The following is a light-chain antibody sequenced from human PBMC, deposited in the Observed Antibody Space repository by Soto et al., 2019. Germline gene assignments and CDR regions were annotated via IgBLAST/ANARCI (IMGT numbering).Light chain of an antibody. V-gene: IGKV3-15*01. CDR1: QSVSSN. Sequence: EIVMPQTTATLSVSPGERATLSCRASQSVSSNLAWYQQKPGQAPRLLIYGASTRATGIPARFSGSGSGTEFTLTISSLQSEDFAVYYCQQYNNWPRTFGQGSMVDIK. CDR2: GAS. J-gene: IGKJ1*01. CDR3: QQYNNWPRT.